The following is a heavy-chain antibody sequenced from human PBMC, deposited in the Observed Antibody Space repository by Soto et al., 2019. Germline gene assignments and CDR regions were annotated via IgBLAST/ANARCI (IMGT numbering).Heavy chain of an antibody. CDR2: ISSSGYST. J-gene: IGHJ1*01. CDR1: GFNFYNYA. V-gene: IGHV3-23*01. CDR3: AIEILDRAPAGSVQQ. D-gene: IGHD2-15*01. Sequence: EAQLLESGGTLVQPGGSLRLSCAASGFNFYNYAMSWVRQAPGKGLEWVAGISSSGYSTFYADSVKGRFTISRDNSKKMLFVQMHSLRDEDTAVYYCAIEILDRAPAGSVQQWGQGSLVSVSS.